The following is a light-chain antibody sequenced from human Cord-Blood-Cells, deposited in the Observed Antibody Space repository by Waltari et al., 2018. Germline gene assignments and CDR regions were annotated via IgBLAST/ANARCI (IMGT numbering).Light chain of an antibody. CDR1: RSAAGGYNY. CDR3: SSYTSSSTVV. CDR2: VAS. V-gene: IGLV2-14*01. Sequence: SALTQPASVSGSPGQSITISCTETRSAAGGYNYVSWYQQHPGNTPKLMIYVASNRPPGVSKRFSGSKSGNTASLTISGLQAEDEADYYCSSYTSSSTVVFGGGTKLTVL. J-gene: IGLJ2*01.